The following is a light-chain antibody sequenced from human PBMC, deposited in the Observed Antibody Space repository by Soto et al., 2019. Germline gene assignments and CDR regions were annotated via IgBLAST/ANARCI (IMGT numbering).Light chain of an antibody. CDR3: QQYNSYWT. V-gene: IGKV1-5*03. CDR2: KAS. J-gene: IGKJ1*01. CDR1: QSISSW. Sequence: DIQMTQSPSTLSASVGDRVTITCRASQSISSWLVWYQQKPGKAPKLLIYKASSLESGVPSRFSGSGSGTEFTLTISSLHPDDFATYYCQQYNSYWTFGQGTKVEIK.